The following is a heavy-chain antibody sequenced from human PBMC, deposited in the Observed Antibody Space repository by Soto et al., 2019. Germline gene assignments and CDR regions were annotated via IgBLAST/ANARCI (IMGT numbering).Heavy chain of an antibody. D-gene: IGHD5-12*01. J-gene: IGHJ6*02. CDR3: ASSGGGYDDYYYYGMDV. Sequence: QVQLVQSGAEVKKPGASVKVSCKASGYTFTGYYMHWVRQAPGQGLEWMGWINPNSGGTNYAQKFQGRVTMTRDTSISIAYMELSRLRSDDTAVYYCASSGGGYDDYYYYGMDVWGQGTTVTVSS. V-gene: IGHV1-2*02. CDR2: INPNSGGT. CDR1: GYTFTGYY.